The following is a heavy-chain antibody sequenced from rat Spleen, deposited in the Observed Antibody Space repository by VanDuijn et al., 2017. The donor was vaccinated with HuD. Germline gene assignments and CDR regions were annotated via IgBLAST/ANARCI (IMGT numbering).Heavy chain of an antibody. J-gene: IGHJ4*01. CDR1: GFTFSDYY. D-gene: IGHD4-3*01. CDR2: ITNTGGST. Sequence: EVQLVESGGGLVQPGRSLKLSCAASGFTFSDYYMAWVRQAPTKGLEWVATITNTGGSTYYPDSVKGRFTISRDNAKSTLYLQMNSLRSEDTATYYCTREGSGYAYVMDAWGQGASVTVSS. CDR3: TREGSGYAYVMDA. V-gene: IGHV5-20*01.